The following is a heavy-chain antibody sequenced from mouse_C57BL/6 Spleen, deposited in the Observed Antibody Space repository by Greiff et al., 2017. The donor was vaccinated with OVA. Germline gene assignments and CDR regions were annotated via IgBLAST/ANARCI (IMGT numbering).Heavy chain of an antibody. CDR1: GFSLTSYG. Sequence: VQLQQSGPGLVQPSQSLSITCTVSGFSLTSYGVHWVRQSPGKGLEWLGVIWSGGSTDYNAAFISRLSISKDNSKSQVFFKMNSLQADDTAIYYCARKGAYYPFAYWGQGTLVTVSA. V-gene: IGHV2-2*01. CDR2: IWSGGST. CDR3: ARKGAYYPFAY. D-gene: IGHD2-10*01. J-gene: IGHJ3*01.